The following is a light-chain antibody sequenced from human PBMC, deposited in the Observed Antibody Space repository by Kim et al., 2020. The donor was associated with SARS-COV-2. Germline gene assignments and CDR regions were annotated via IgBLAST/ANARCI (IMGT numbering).Light chain of an antibody. Sequence: PGERATLSCRASESITNELAWYQQKPCQPPRLFIYDVSNRATGVPARFSGSGSGTDFTLTVSSLEPEDSAIYYCQQRAKWPRTFGQGTKVDI. J-gene: IGKJ1*01. CDR1: ESITNE. CDR3: QQRAKWPRT. V-gene: IGKV3-11*01. CDR2: DVS.